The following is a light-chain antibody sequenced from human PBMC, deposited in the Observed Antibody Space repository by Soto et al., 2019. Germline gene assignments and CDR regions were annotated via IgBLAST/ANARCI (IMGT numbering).Light chain of an antibody. CDR2: SNN. V-gene: IGLV1-44*01. Sequence: QSVLTQPPSVSGTPGQTVTISCSGGSSNIGINTVNWYQHFPGTAPKLVIYSNNQRPSGVPDRFSGSKSGTSASLAISGLQSEDEADYYCSTWDDSLNAIFGGGTKLTVL. CDR1: SSNIGINT. CDR3: STWDDSLNAI. J-gene: IGLJ2*01.